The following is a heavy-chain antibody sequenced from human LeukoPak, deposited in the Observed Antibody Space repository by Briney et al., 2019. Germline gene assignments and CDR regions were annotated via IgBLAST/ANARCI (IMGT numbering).Heavy chain of an antibody. CDR1: GYTFTGYY. CDR3: ARDRGGSLKRDFDY. CDR2: INPNSGGT. V-gene: IGHV1-2*02. D-gene: IGHD1-26*01. J-gene: IGHJ4*02. Sequence: ASVKVSCKASGYTFTGYYMHWVRQAPGQGLEWMGWINPNSGGTNYAQKLQGRVTMTTDTSTSTAYMELRSLRSDDTAVYYCARDRGGSLKRDFDYWGQGTLVTVSS.